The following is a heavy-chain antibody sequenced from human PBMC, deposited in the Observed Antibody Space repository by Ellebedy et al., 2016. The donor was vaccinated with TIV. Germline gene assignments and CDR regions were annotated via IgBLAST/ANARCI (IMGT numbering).Heavy chain of an antibody. Sequence: GESLKISCAASGFTFSSFEMNWVRQAPGKGLEWVSYISSSGRSIYYADSVKGRFTISRDNAKNSLYLQMNSLRAEDTAVYYCARAFEGTNSEDYWGQGTLVTVSS. D-gene: IGHD4/OR15-4a*01. CDR2: ISSSGRSI. CDR1: GFTFSSFE. V-gene: IGHV3-48*03. CDR3: ARAFEGTNSEDY. J-gene: IGHJ4*02.